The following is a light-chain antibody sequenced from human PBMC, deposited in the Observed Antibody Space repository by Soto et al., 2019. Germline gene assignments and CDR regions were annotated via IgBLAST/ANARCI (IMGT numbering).Light chain of an antibody. J-gene: IGLJ1*01. V-gene: IGLV3-25*02. CDR1: ALAKQY. Sequence: SYELTQPPSVSVSPGQTARITCFGYALAKQYIYWYQQKPGQAPVLVIYKDSERPSGIPERFSGSNSETAVTLTISGVQAGDEADYYCQSVDSSGTYVFGTGTKVTVL. CDR3: QSVDSSGTYV. CDR2: KDS.